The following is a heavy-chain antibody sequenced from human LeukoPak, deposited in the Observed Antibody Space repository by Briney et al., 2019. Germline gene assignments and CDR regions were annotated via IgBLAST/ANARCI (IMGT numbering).Heavy chain of an antibody. Sequence: GGSLRLSCAASGFTFSSYSMNWVRQAPGKGLEWVSSISSSSSYIYYADSVKGRFTISRDNAKNSLYLQMNSLRAEDTAVYYCARVGTVVTPYFDYWGQGTLVTVSS. CDR2: ISSSSSYI. J-gene: IGHJ4*02. D-gene: IGHD4-23*01. V-gene: IGHV3-21*01. CDR1: GFTFSSYS. CDR3: ARVGTVVTPYFDY.